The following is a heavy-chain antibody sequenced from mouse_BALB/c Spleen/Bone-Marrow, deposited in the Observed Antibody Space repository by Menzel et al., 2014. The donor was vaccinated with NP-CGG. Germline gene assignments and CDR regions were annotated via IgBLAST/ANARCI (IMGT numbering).Heavy chain of an antibody. V-gene: IGHV1-15*01. CDR3: TRGWDWFDY. J-gene: IGHJ3*01. CDR1: GYTFTDYE. CDR2: IHPGNGGT. D-gene: IGHD4-1*01. Sequence: QVQLKQSGPELVRPGASVKLSCKASGYTFTDYELHWVKQTPVHGLEWIGAIHPGNGGTTYNQKFKGKATLTADKSSSTAYMELSSLTSEDSAVYYCTRGWDWFDYWGQGTLVTVSA.